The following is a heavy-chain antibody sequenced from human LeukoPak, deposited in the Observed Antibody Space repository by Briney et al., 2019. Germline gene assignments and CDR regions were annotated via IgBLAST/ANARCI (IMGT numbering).Heavy chain of an antibody. J-gene: IGHJ6*02. Sequence: AGGSLRLSCAASGFTFDDYAMHWVRQVPGKGLEWVSGISWNSGGIGYADSVKGRFTISRDNSKNTLYLQMNSLRAEDTAVYYCARGGSGSYLGYYYYGMDVWGQGTTVTVSS. V-gene: IGHV3-9*01. CDR2: ISWNSGGI. CDR3: ARGGSGSYLGYYYYGMDV. D-gene: IGHD3-10*01. CDR1: GFTFDDYA.